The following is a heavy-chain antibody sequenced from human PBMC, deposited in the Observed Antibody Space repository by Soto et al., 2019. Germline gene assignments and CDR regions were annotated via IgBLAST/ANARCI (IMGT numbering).Heavy chain of an antibody. V-gene: IGHV1-2*04. D-gene: IGHD2-2*01. CDR1: GYTFTGYY. CDR2: INPNSGGT. J-gene: IGHJ6*02. CDR3: ARELCEVVPAAPTLLWSYGMDV. Sequence: ASVKVSCKASGYTFTGYYMHWVRQAPGQRLEWMGWINPNSGGTNYAQKFQGWVTMTRDTSISTAYMELSRLRSDDTAVYYCARELCEVVPAAPTLLWSYGMDVWGQGTTVTFSS.